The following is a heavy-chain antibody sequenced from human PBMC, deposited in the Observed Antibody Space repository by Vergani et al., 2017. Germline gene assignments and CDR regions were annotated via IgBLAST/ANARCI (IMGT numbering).Heavy chain of an antibody. CDR3: VYRKTKCGTTGCCYPFYYYYYMDV. D-gene: IGHD1-7*01. Sequence: QITLKESGPTLVRPTQILTLTCTFSGFSLNTRGVSVAWIRQPPGKALDWLALIYWNDDQPYSPSLNNRVTITKDTSKNQVVLTMTNMDYVDTGTYYCVYRKTKCGTTGCCYPFYYYYYMDVWGKGTTVTVSS. V-gene: IGHV2-5*04. CDR2: IYWNDDQ. J-gene: IGHJ6*03. CDR1: GFSLNTRGVS.